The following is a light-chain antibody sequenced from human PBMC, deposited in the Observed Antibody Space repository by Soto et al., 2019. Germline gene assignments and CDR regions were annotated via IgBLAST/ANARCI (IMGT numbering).Light chain of an antibody. CDR3: QQYNNWPPIT. CDR1: QSVSSK. CDR2: GAS. Sequence: TVMTHSRATLSVTPRERATLSCRASQSVSSKLAWYQQKPGQAPRLLIYGASTRATGIPARFSGSGSGTEFTLSISSLQSEDSAVYYCQQYNNWPPITFGQGTRLEIK. V-gene: IGKV3D-15*01. J-gene: IGKJ5*01.